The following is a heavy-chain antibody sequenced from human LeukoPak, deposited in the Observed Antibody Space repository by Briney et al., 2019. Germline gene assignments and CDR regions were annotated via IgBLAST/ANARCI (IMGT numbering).Heavy chain of an antibody. CDR1: GYTFTGYY. J-gene: IGHJ6*03. CDR2: INPNSGGT. V-gene: IGHV1-2*02. Sequence: ASVKVSCKASGYTFTGYYMHWVRQAPGQGLEWMGWINPNSGGTNYAQKFQGRVTMTRDTSINTAYMELSRLRSDDTAVYYCARGAVYEYYYYYMDVWGKGTTVTVSS. D-gene: IGHD1-14*01. CDR3: ARGAVYEYYYYYMDV.